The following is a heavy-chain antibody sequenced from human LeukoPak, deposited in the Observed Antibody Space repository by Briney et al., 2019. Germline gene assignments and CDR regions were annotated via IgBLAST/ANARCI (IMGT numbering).Heavy chain of an antibody. CDR1: GFNVSSSY. CDR2: IYRGGTT. J-gene: IGHJ3*02. V-gene: IGHV3-53*01. CDR3: VRDPHAFDI. Sequence: GGSLRLSCAASGFNVSSSYMSWVRQAPGKGLEWVSFIYRGGTTYYADSVKGRFTLSRHDSKNTLYLQMSSLRDDDTAVYYCVRDPHAFDIWGQGTMVTVSS.